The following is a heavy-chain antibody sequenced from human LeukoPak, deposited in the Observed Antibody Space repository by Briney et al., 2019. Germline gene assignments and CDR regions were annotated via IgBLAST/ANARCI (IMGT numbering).Heavy chain of an antibody. V-gene: IGHV1-18*01. D-gene: IGHD4-23*01. J-gene: IGHJ6*02. Sequence: ASVKVSCTASGYTFTSYGISWVRQAPGEGLEWMGWISAYNGNTNYAQKLQGRVTMTTDTSTSTTSMELRSLRSDDTAVYYCARDLRWELDYYGMDVWGQGTTVTVSS. CDR2: ISAYNGNT. CDR1: GYTFTSYG. CDR3: ARDLRWELDYYGMDV.